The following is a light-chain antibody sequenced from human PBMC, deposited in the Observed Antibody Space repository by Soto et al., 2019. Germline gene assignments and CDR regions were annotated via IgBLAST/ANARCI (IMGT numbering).Light chain of an antibody. CDR2: KNS. V-gene: IGLV1-47*01. Sequence: QSVLTQPPSASVTPGQRVTISCSGSTSNIGSNYVYWYEQLPGTAPKLLIYKNSQRPSGVPDRISGSKSGTSASLAISGLRSEDEADYYCVAWDDRLYGEVFGGGTKLTVL. J-gene: IGLJ3*02. CDR3: VAWDDRLYGEV. CDR1: TSNIGSNY.